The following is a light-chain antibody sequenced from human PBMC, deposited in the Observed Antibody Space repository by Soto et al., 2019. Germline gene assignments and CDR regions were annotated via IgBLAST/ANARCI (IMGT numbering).Light chain of an antibody. CDR1: ALPKQY. CDR2: EDN. CDR3: QSADSSGAYVV. J-gene: IGLJ2*01. Sequence: SYELTQPPSVSVSPGQTARITCSGDALPKQYSFWYQQKPGQAPVLMIYEDNLRPSGIPERFSGSSSGTTVTLTIGGVQAEDEADYYCQSADSSGAYVVFGGGTKLTVL. V-gene: IGLV3-25*03.